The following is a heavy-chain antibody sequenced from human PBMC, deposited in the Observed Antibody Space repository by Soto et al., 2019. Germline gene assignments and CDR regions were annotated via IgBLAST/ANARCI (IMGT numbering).Heavy chain of an antibody. Sequence: SETLSLTCAVSGGSISSGGYSWSWIRQPPGKGLEWIGYIYHSGSTYYNPSLKSRVAISVDRSKNQFSLKLSSVTAADTAVYYCARVRDLDAFDIWGQGTMVTVSS. J-gene: IGHJ3*02. CDR3: ARVRDLDAFDI. CDR2: IYHSGST. CDR1: GGSISSGGYS. D-gene: IGHD2-21*02. V-gene: IGHV4-30-2*01.